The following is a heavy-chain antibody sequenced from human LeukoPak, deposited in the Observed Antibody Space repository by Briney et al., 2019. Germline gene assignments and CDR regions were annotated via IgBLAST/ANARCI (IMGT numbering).Heavy chain of an antibody. CDR3: ARALTAASDY. D-gene: IGHD2-2*01. CDR1: GFTFSSYG. V-gene: IGHV3-21*01. J-gene: IGHJ4*02. CDR2: ISSSGSYI. Sequence: GGSLRLSCAASGFTFSSYGMNWVRQAPGKGLEWVSSISSSGSYIYYADSVKGRFTISRDNAKNSLYLQMNSLRAEDTAVYYCARALTAASDYWGQGTLVTVSS.